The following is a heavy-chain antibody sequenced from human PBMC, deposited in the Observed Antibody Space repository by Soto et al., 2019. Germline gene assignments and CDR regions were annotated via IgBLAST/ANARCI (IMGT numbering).Heavy chain of an antibody. CDR1: GYTFTSYG. CDR2: ISAYNGNT. CDR3: ARAEIQTDYGDYDPHYYYYYYMDV. D-gene: IGHD4-17*01. Sequence: GASVKVSCKASGYTFTSYGISWVRQAPGQGLEWMGWISAYNGNTNYAQKLQGRVTMTTDTSTSTAYMELRSLRSDDTAVYYCARAEIQTDYGDYDPHYYYYYYMDVWGKGTTVTVSS. V-gene: IGHV1-18*01. J-gene: IGHJ6*03.